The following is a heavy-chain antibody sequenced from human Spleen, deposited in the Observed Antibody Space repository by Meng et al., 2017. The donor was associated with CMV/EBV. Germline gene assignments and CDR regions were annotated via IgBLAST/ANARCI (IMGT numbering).Heavy chain of an antibody. CDR3: AKVASLSTSAFYP. V-gene: IGHV1-18*01. D-gene: IGHD5/OR15-5a*01. CDR1: GYICSSYY. Sequence: KASGYICSSYYISWLRQAPGQGLEWRGGISCYDGDTNLAPKFQSRVTLTTDISMTTAYMELRSLRADDTAVYYCAKVASLSTSAFYPWGQGTLVTVSS. CDR2: ISCYDGDT. J-gene: IGHJ5*02.